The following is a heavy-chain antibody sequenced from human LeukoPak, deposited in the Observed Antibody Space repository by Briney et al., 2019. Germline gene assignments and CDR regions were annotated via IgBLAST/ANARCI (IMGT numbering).Heavy chain of an antibody. J-gene: IGHJ3*01. CDR3: ARGRNVWGGYRDDAFDV. Sequence: SETLSLTCTVSGGSINNYFWSWIRQSPGKGLEWIGYIYYHGNTNYNPSLKSRVIISLDTSRPQFSLQLNSVTAADTAVYYCARGRNVWGGYRDDAFDVWGQGTRVTVSS. CDR2: IYYHGNT. V-gene: IGHV4-59*01. D-gene: IGHD3-16*02. CDR1: GGSINNYF.